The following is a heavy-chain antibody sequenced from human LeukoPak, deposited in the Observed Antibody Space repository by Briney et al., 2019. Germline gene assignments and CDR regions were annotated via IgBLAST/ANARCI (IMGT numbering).Heavy chain of an antibody. D-gene: IGHD2-15*01. CDR3: ARGWKKGAARRLGYYYMDV. Sequence: SETLSLTCAVYGGSFSGYYWSWIRQPPGKGLEWIGEINHSGSTNYNPSLKSRVTISVDTSKNQFSLKLSPVTAADTAEYYCARGWKKGAARRLGYYYMDVWGKGTTVTVSS. V-gene: IGHV4-34*01. CDR1: GGSFSGYY. CDR2: INHSGST. J-gene: IGHJ6*03.